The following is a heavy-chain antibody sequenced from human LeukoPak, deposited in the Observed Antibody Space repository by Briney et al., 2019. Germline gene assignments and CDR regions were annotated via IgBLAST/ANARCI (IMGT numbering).Heavy chain of an antibody. V-gene: IGHV4-59*08. CDR1: GGPLSCYY. J-gene: IGHJ5*02. CDR2: IYYSGSN. D-gene: IGHD3-3*01. CDR3: ARHYAPDNDFWSGVRVGYNWFDP. Sequence: SEPLSLTRSVCGGPLSCYYWSWLRPPPGEGLEWSGYIYYSGSNNYSPSLKNRVTISVDTSKNQCSLTLSSVTAADTAVYYCARHYAPDNDFWSGVRVGYNWFDPWGQGTLVTVSS.